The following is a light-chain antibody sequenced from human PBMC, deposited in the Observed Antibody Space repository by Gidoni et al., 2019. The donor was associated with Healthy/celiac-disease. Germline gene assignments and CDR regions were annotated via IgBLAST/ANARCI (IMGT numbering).Light chain of an antibody. V-gene: IGLV1-40*01. Sequence: QSVLTQPPSVSGAPGQRVTISCTGSSSTSGVGYDVHWYQQPPGTASKLLLYGNNNQPSGVPDRFSGSKSGTSASLAITGLQAVDEADYYCQSYDSSLSGYVFGTGTKVTVL. CDR2: GNN. J-gene: IGLJ1*01. CDR3: QSYDSSLSGYV. CDR1: SSTSGVGYD.